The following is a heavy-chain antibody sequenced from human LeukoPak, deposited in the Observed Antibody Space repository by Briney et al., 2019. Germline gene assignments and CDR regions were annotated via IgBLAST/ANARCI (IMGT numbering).Heavy chain of an antibody. Sequence: SETLSLTCTVSGGSISSYYWSWIRQPPGEGLEWIGYIYYSGSTNYNPSLKSRVTISVDTSKNQFSLKLSSVTAADTAVYYCARVIWGGGDAFDIWGQGTMVTVSS. CDR1: GGSISSYY. CDR3: ARVIWGGGDAFDI. D-gene: IGHD2-21*01. V-gene: IGHV4-59*01. CDR2: IYYSGST. J-gene: IGHJ3*02.